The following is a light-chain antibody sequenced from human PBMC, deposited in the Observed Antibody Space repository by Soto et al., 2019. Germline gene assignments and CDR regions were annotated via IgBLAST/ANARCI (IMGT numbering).Light chain of an antibody. Sequence: EIMMTQSPATLSVSPGEGATLSCRASQSVNSNLAWYQQKRGQAPRLLIFDASTMATGVPVRFSGSGSGTAFTRTISSLQSEDCAVYYCQQYYNWTRTFGQGTKVQF. CDR2: DAS. CDR1: QSVNSN. V-gene: IGKV3-15*01. CDR3: QQYYNWTRT. J-gene: IGKJ1*01.